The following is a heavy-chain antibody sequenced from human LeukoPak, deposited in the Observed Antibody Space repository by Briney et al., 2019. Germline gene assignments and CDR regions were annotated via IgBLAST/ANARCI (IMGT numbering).Heavy chain of an antibody. D-gene: IGHD3-10*01. Sequence: SETLSLTCNVSGRSISGFYWSWIRQPPGKGLQWKGYVSYTATANYNPSLKGRVTILVDTYKSRFSLTLTSVTAADTAVYYCASTKSSYYGSGSFGSWGQGTLVTVSS. CDR1: GRSISGFY. V-gene: IGHV4-59*01. CDR3: ASTKSSYYGSGSFGS. J-gene: IGHJ5*02. CDR2: VSYTATA.